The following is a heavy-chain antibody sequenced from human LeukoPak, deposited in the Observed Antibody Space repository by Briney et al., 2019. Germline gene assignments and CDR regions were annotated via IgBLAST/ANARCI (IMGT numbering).Heavy chain of an antibody. CDR1: GFTSSSYW. Sequence: GGSLRPSCAASGFTSSSYWMSWVRQAPGKGLEWVANIKQDGSEKYYVDSVKGRFTISRDNAKNSLYLQMNSLRAEDTAVYYCAREDCSSTSCYRGLYYYYGMDVWGQGTTVTVSS. CDR3: AREDCSSTSCYRGLYYYYGMDV. CDR2: IKQDGSEK. V-gene: IGHV3-7*01. J-gene: IGHJ6*02. D-gene: IGHD2-2*02.